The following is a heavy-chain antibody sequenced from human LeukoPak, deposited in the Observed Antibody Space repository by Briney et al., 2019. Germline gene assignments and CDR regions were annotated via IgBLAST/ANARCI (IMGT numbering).Heavy chain of an antibody. CDR2: IYWDDDK. CDR3: AHSRWLQFGFDY. D-gene: IGHD5-24*01. CDR1: GFSLSTSGVG. V-gene: IGHV2-5*02. J-gene: IGHJ4*02. Sequence: SGPTLVNPTQTLTLTCTFSGFSLSTSGVGVGWIRQPPGKALEWLALIYWDDDKRYSPSLKGRLTITKDTSKNQVVLTMTNMDPVDTGTYYCAHSRWLQFGFDYWGQGTLVTVSS.